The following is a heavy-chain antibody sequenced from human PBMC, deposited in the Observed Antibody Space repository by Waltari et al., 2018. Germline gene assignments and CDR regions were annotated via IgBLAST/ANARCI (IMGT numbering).Heavy chain of an antibody. CDR1: GGSFSGSY. J-gene: IGHJ5*02. Sequence: QVQLQQWGAGLLKPSATLSLTCAVYGGSFSGSYWSWIRQPPGKGLEWIGEINHSGSTNYNPSLKSRVTISVDTSKNQFSLKLSSVTAADTAVYYCARDSSSWYGNWFDPWGQGTLVTVSS. CDR3: ARDSSSWYGNWFDP. CDR2: INHSGST. D-gene: IGHD6-13*01. V-gene: IGHV4-34*01.